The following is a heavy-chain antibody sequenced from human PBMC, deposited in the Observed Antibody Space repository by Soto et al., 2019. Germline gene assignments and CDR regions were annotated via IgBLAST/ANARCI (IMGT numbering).Heavy chain of an antibody. CDR1: GFTFSSYA. Sequence: QVQLVESGGGVVQPGRSLRLSCAASGFTFSSYAMHWVRQAPGKGLEWVAVISYDGSNKYYADSVKGRFTISRDNSKNTLYLQMNSLRAEDTAVYYCARGHGDYTYYYYGMDVWGQGTTVTVSS. J-gene: IGHJ6*02. D-gene: IGHD4-17*01. CDR3: ARGHGDYTYYYYGMDV. V-gene: IGHV3-30-3*01. CDR2: ISYDGSNK.